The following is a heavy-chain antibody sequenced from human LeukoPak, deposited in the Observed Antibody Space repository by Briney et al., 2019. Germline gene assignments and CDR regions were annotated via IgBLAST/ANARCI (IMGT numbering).Heavy chain of an antibody. V-gene: IGHV4-38-2*02. D-gene: IGHD2-21*02. CDR2: IYHSGSI. CDR1: GYSISSGYY. J-gene: IGHJ4*02. CDR3: ARAWGDYYFDY. Sequence: SETLSLTCTVSGYSISSGYYWGWIRQPPGKGLEWIGSIYHSGSIYYNPSLKSRVTISVDTSKNQFSLKLSSVTAADTAVYYCARAWGDYYFDYWGQGTLVTVSS.